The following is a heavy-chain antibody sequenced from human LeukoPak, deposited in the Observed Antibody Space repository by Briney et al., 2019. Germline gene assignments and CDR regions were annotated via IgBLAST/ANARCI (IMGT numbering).Heavy chain of an antibody. CDR1: GFSFSSYA. CDR3: AKVGATWGVQGIDY. V-gene: IGHV3-30*18. D-gene: IGHD1-26*01. J-gene: IGHJ4*02. CDR2: ISYDGSNK. Sequence: GGSLRLSCAASGFSFSSYAMSWVRQAPGKGLEWVAVISYDGSNKYYADSVKGRFTISRDNSKNTLYLQMNSLRAEDTAVYYCAKVGATWGVQGIDYWGQGTLVTVSS.